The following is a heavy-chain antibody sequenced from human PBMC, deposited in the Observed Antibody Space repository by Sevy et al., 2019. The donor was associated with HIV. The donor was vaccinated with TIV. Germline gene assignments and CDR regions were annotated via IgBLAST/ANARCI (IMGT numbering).Heavy chain of an antibody. V-gene: IGHV1-8*01. Sequence: PSVKVSCKASGYTFTSYDINWVRQATGQGLEWMGWMNPNSDNTGYAQKFQGRVTMTRNTSISTAYMELSSLRSEDTAVYYCARGGYYYDSSGYYLFYYYYGMDVWGQGTTVTVSS. J-gene: IGHJ6*02. CDR2: MNPNSDNT. CDR1: GYTFTSYD. CDR3: ARGGYYYDSSGYYLFYYYYGMDV. D-gene: IGHD3-22*01.